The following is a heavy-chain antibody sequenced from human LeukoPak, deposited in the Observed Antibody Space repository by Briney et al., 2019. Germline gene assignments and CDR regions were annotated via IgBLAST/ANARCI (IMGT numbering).Heavy chain of an antibody. CDR1: GGSISIGSYY. D-gene: IGHD1-26*01. CDR3: ARDTSEGATIDY. J-gene: IGHJ4*02. V-gene: IGHV4-61*02. Sequence: SQTLSLTCTVSGGSISIGSYYWSWIRQPAGKGLEWIGRIYTSGSTNYNPSLKSRVTISVDTSKNQFSLKLGSVTAADTAVYYCARDTSEGATIDYWGQGTLVTVSS. CDR2: IYTSGST.